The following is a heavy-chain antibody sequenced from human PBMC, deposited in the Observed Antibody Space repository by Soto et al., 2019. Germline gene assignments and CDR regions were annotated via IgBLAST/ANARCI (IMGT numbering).Heavy chain of an antibody. D-gene: IGHD3-10*01. CDR3: ARDGDRQKKNYGMDV. CDR2: IGTAGDT. J-gene: IGHJ6*04. V-gene: IGHV3-13*01. Sequence: EVQLVESGGGLVQPGGSLRLSCAASGFTFSTYDMHWVRQATGKGLEWVSAIGTAGDTYYPGSVKGRFTISRENGKNSLYLQMNSLRAEDTAVYYCARDGDRQKKNYGMDVWGKGTAVTVSS. CDR1: GFTFSTYD.